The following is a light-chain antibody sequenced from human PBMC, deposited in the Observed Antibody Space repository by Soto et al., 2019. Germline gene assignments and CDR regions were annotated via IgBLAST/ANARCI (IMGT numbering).Light chain of an antibody. J-gene: IGLJ2*01. V-gene: IGLV1-44*01. CDR3: TAWDDRLNGPV. Sequence: QSVLTQPPSASGTPGQRVTISCSGSSSNIGSNTVNWYQHLPGTAPKLLIHSNNQRPSGVPDRFSGSKSGTSASLAISGLQSEDEADYYCTAWDDRLNGPVFCGGTKLTVL. CDR2: SNN. CDR1: SSNIGSNT.